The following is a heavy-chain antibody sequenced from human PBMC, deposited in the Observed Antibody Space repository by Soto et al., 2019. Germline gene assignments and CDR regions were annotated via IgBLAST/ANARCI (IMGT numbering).Heavy chain of an antibody. CDR1: GFTFSRYG. D-gene: IGHD6-19*01. Sequence: GSLSLSCAASGFTFSRYGMHRVRQAPGKGLEWVAVISYDGSNKYYADSVKGRFTISRDNSKNTLYLQMNSLRAKDTAVYYCAKDPSSGLYIKYFDHWGQGTLVPVSS. J-gene: IGHJ4*02. CDR2: ISYDGSNK. V-gene: IGHV3-30*18. CDR3: AKDPSSGLYIKYFDH.